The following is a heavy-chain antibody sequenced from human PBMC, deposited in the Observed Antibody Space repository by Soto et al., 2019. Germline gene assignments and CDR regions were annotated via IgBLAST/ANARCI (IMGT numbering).Heavy chain of an antibody. J-gene: IGHJ4*02. D-gene: IGHD2-2*02. CDR1: GFTFSSYS. CDR3: ARAGAGYCSSTSCYKSFDY. CDR2: ISSSSSYI. Sequence: GGSLRLSCAASGFTFSSYSMNWVRQAPGKGLEWVSSISSSSSYIYYADSVKGRFTISRDNAKNSLYLQMNSLRAEDTAVYYCARAGAGYCSSTSCYKSFDYWGQGTLVTVSS. V-gene: IGHV3-21*01.